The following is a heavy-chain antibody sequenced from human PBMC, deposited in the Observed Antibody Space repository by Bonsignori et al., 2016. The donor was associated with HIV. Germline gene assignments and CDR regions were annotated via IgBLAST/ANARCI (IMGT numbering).Heavy chain of an antibody. CDR3: ASWGGRTDAFDI. V-gene: IGHV1-2*02. D-gene: IGHD3-16*01. J-gene: IGHJ3*02. Sequence: ASVKVSCKASGYTFTGYYMHWVRQAPGQGLEWMGWINPNSGGTDYAEKFQGRVTMTRDTSISTAYMELSRLRSDDTAVYYCASWGGRTDAFDIWGQGTMVTVSS. CDR1: GYTFTGYY. CDR2: INPNSGGT.